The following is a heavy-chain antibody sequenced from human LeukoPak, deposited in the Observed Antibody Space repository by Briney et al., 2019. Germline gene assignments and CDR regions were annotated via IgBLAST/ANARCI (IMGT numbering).Heavy chain of an antibody. V-gene: IGHV4-59*01. J-gene: IGHJ4*02. CDR1: GVSISSYY. CDR2: IYYSGST. Sequence: RSSEPLSLTCTASGVSISSYYWSWIRQPPGKGLEGIGYIYYSGSTNYNPSLKSRVTISVDTSKNQFSLKLSSVTAADTGVYYCARAGADYYDSSGYYLDYGGQGTLVTVS. CDR3: ARAGADYYDSSGYYLDY. D-gene: IGHD3-22*01.